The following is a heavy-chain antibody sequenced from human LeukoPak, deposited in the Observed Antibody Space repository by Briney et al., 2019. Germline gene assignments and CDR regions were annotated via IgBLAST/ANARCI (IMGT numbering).Heavy chain of an antibody. CDR2: INHSGST. J-gene: IGHJ5*02. Sequence: SETLSLTCAVYGGSFSGYYWSWIRQPPGKGLEWIGEINHSGSTNYNPSLKSRVTISVDTSKNQFSLKLSSVTAADTAVYYCARGPITMVREVTSNWFDPWGQGTLVTVSS. D-gene: IGHD3-10*01. V-gene: IGHV4-34*01. CDR3: ARGPITMVREVTSNWFDP. CDR1: GGSFSGYY.